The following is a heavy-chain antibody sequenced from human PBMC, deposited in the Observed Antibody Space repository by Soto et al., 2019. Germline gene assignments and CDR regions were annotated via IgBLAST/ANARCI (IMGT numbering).Heavy chain of an antibody. CDR2: IDSSTKYT. J-gene: IGHJ6*02. CDR1: GFTFRDYY. Sequence: QVQLVESGGGLVRPGGSLRLSCEASGFTFRDYYMTWFRQAPGKGLEWLSYIDSSTKYTNYADSVKGRFTISRDNAKNSLYRQMNSLRADGTAVYYCAREYYYTMDVWGQGTMVTVSS. V-gene: IGHV3-11*05. CDR3: AREYYYTMDV.